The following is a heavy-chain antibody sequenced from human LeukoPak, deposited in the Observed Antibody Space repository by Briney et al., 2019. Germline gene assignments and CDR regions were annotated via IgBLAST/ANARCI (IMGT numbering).Heavy chain of an antibody. D-gene: IGHD3-16*01. Sequence: SVKVSCKASGFTSTNFAVQWVRQARGQRLEWIGWIIVGSGATKCAQDFRERVTITRDLSTSTLYMELRSLTSEDTAVYYCAADLSNPRMGASYLDSWGQGTLVTVSS. CDR1: GFTSTNFA. V-gene: IGHV1-58*01. J-gene: IGHJ4*02. CDR3: AADLSNPRMGASYLDS. CDR2: IIVGSGAT.